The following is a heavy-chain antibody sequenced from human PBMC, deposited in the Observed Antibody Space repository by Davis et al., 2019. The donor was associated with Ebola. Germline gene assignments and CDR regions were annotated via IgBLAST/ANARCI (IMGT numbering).Heavy chain of an antibody. D-gene: IGHD3-22*01. J-gene: IGHJ4*02. CDR3: ARDYTDDTGYYYAY. CDR1: GYSFSSYG. CDR2: ISVYSVNT. Sequence: ASGKVSCNASGYSFSSYGISWVRQAPGQGLEWMGWISVYSVNTNYAQKFQGRFSMTMDTSTSTAYMELRSLKSDDTAVYYCARDYTDDTGYYYAYWGQGTLVTVSS. V-gene: IGHV1-18*01.